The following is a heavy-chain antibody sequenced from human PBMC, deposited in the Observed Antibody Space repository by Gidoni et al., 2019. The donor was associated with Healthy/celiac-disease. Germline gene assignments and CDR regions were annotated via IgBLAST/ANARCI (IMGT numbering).Heavy chain of an antibody. D-gene: IGHD6-6*01. CDR3: ARALAAPLYYFDY. Sequence: EVQLVESGVGLVTPGGSLRLSCAASVFTFSRSSMTLVRQAPGKGLEWCSSISMSSIYIYYADSVKGRFTISRDNAKNSLYLQMNSLRAEDTAVYYCARALAAPLYYFDYWGQGTLVTVSS. J-gene: IGHJ4*02. CDR1: VFTFSRSS. V-gene: IGHV3-21*01. CDR2: ISMSSIYI.